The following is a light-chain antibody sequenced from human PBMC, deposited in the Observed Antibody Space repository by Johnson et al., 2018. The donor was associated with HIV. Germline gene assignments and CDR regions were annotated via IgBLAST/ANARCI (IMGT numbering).Light chain of an antibody. V-gene: IGLV1-51*01. J-gene: IGLJ1*01. CDR1: SSNIGNNY. CDR3: GTWDSSLSTGGV. CDR2: DNN. Sequence: SVLTQPPSVSAAPGQKVTISCSGSSSNIGNNYVSWYQQLPGTAPKLLIYDNNKRPSGIPDRFSGSKSGTSATLGITGLQTGDEADYYCGTWDSSLSTGGVFGTGTKVTFL.